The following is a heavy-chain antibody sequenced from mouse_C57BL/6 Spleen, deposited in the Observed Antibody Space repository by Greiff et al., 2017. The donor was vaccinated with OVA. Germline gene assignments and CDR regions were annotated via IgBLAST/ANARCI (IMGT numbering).Heavy chain of an antibody. J-gene: IGHJ3*01. D-gene: IGHD1-1*01. CDR1: GYTFTSYW. V-gene: IGHV1-55*01. CDR2: IYPGSGST. Sequence: QVQLQQPGAELVKPGASVKMSCKASGYTFTSYWIPWVKQRPGRGLEWIGDIYPGSGSTNYNEKFKSKATLTVDTSSSTAYMQLSSLTSEDSAVYDGARCVSYGTWFDYWGQGTLVTVSA. CDR3: ARCVSYGTWFDY.